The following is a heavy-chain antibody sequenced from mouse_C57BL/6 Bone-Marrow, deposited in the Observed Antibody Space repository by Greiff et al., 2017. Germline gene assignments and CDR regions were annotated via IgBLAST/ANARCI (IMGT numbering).Heavy chain of an antibody. Sequence: DVMLVESEGGLVQPGSSMKLSCTASGFTFSDYYMAWVRQVPEKGLEWVANINYDGSSTYYLDSLKSRFIISRDNAKNILYLQMSSLKSEDTATYYCARIYYDYDGGVRYAMDYWGQGTSVTVSS. D-gene: IGHD2-4*01. V-gene: IGHV5-16*01. CDR1: GFTFSDYY. CDR2: INYDGSST. CDR3: ARIYYDYDGGVRYAMDY. J-gene: IGHJ4*01.